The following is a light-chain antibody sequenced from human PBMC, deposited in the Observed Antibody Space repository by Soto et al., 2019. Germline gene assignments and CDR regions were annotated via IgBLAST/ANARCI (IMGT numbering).Light chain of an antibody. Sequence: PGERATLSCRASQSVSNNWLAWYQQRPGQAPRLLIYSASSRAGGIPDKFSGSGPGTDFTLTINRLEPEDFAVYYCQQYDTSPYNFARGTKVEI. J-gene: IGKJ2*01. CDR1: QSVSNNW. CDR2: SAS. CDR3: QQYDTSPYN. V-gene: IGKV3-20*01.